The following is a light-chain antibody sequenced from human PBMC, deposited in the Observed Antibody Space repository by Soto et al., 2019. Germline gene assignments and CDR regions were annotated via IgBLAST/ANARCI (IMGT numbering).Light chain of an antibody. CDR3: QQYGTSPLT. CDR1: QSVSSSY. V-gene: IGKV3-20*01. Sequence: EIVLTQSPGTLSLSPGERAILSCRASQSVSSSYLAWYQQKPGQAPRLLIYGASSRATGIPDRFSGSGSGTDFTLTISRLEPEDVAVYYCQQYGTSPLTFGGGTEVEI. CDR2: GAS. J-gene: IGKJ4*01.